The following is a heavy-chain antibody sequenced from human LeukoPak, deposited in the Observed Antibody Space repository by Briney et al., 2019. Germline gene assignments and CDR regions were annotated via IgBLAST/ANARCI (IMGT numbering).Heavy chain of an antibody. D-gene: IGHD4-17*01. CDR3: ATGLRYSYYYGMDV. Sequence: EASVKVSCKVSGYTLTELSMHWVRQAPGKGLEWMGGFDPEDGETIYAQKFQGRVTMTEDTSTDTAYMELSSLRSEDTAVYHCATGLRYSYYYGMDVWGKGTTVTVSS. CDR2: FDPEDGET. J-gene: IGHJ6*04. V-gene: IGHV1-24*01. CDR1: GYTLTELS.